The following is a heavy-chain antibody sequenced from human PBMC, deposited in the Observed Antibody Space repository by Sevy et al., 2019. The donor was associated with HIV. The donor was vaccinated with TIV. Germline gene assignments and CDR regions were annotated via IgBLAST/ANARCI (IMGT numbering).Heavy chain of an antibody. CDR1: GYSFTKYW. D-gene: IGHD3-3*01. Sequence: GESLKISCKGSGYSFTKYWIGWVRQMPGKGLEWMGIIYPGDSETKYSRSFQGQVTISADQSTITAYRQWSSLKASDTAMYYCARHYDPYYYYGMDVWGQWTTVTVSS. CDR3: ARHYDPYYYYGMDV. V-gene: IGHV5-51*01. J-gene: IGHJ6*02. CDR2: IYPGDSET.